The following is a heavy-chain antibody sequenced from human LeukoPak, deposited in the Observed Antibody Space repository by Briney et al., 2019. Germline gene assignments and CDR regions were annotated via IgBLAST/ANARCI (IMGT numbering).Heavy chain of an antibody. Sequence: GGSLRLSCAASGFIFSSYSMNWVRQAPGKGLEWVSSISTSSSAIYYADSVKGRFTISRDNAKNSLFLQMDSLRAEDTAVYYCARAYCSSTSCFEWGQGTLVTVSP. CDR1: GFIFSSYS. V-gene: IGHV3-48*01. D-gene: IGHD2-2*01. J-gene: IGHJ4*02. CDR2: ISTSSSAI. CDR3: ARAYCSSTSCFE.